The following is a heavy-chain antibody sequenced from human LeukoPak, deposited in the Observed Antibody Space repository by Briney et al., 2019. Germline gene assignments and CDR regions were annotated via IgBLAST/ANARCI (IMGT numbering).Heavy chain of an antibody. D-gene: IGHD2-21*01. J-gene: IGHJ5*02. CDR2: VNPNSGDT. V-gene: IGHV1-2*02. Sequence: ASVKVSCKASGYTFTGYYLHWVRQAPGQGLEWMGCVNPNSGDTNYAQKFQGSVTMTRDMSTSTVYMELSSLRSEDTAVYCCARSWHTGRGYWFDPWGQGTLVTVSS. CDR3: ARSWHTGRGYWFDP. CDR1: GYTFTGYY.